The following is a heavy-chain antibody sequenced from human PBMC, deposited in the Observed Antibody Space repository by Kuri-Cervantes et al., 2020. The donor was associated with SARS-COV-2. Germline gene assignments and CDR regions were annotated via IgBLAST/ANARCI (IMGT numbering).Heavy chain of an antibody. J-gene: IGHJ4*02. Sequence: ESLKISCTVSGGSISSYYWSWIRQPPGKGLEWIGYIYYSGSTNYNPSLKSRVTISVDTSKNQFSLKLSSVTAADTAVYYCAREGIAARPSHFDYWGQGTLVTVSS. CDR2: IYYSGST. CDR1: GGSISSYY. V-gene: IGHV4-59*01. CDR3: AREGIAARPSHFDY. D-gene: IGHD6-6*01.